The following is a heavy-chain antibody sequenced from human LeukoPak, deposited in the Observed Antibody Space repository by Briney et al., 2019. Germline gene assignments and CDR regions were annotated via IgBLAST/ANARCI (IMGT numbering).Heavy chain of an antibody. V-gene: IGHV1-18*01. CDR3: ARDRDYYDSGGRD. D-gene: IGHD3-22*01. CDR1: GYTFTSYG. Sequence: ASVKVSCKASGYTFTSYGISWVRQAPGQGLEWMGWISAYNGNTNYAQKLQGRVTMTTDTSTSTAYMEPRSLRSDDAAVYYCARDRDYYDSGGRDWGQGTLVTVSS. CDR2: ISAYNGNT. J-gene: IGHJ4*02.